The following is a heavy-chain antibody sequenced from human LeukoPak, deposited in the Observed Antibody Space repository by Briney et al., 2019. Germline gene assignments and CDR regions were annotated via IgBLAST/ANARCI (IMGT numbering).Heavy chain of an antibody. V-gene: IGHV1-46*01. CDR1: GYTFTSYY. J-gene: IGHJ4*02. CDR3: ARSSRTGDPQGYFDF. D-gene: IGHD7-27*01. CDR2: INPSGGST. Sequence: ASVKVSCKASGYTFTSYYMHWVRQAPGQGLEWIGIINPSGGSTSYAQKFQGSVTMTRDTSTSTVYMELSSLRSEDTAVYYCARSSRTGDPQGYFDFWGQGTLVTVSS.